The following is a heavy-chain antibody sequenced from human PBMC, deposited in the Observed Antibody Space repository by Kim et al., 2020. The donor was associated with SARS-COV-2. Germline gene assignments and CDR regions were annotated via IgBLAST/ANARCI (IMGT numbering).Heavy chain of an antibody. CDR3: AREGGITIFGVALKYYYYMDV. J-gene: IGHJ6*03. Sequence: ASVKVSCKASGYTFTSYGISWVRQAPGQWLEWMGWISAYNGNTNYAQKLQGRVTMTTDTSTSTAYMELRSLRSDDTAVYYCAREGGITIFGVALKYYYYMDVWGKGTTVTVSS. V-gene: IGHV1-18*01. CDR1: GYTFTSYG. D-gene: IGHD3-3*01. CDR2: ISAYNGNT.